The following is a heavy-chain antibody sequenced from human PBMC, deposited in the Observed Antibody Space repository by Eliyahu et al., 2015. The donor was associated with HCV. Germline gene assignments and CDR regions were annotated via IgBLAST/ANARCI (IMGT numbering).Heavy chain of an antibody. Sequence: QVQLQQWGAGLLKPSETLSLTCTVYGGSFSGYYWSWIRQPPGKGLEWIGEINHSGSTNYNPSLKSRVTISVDTSKNQFSLRLSSVTAADTAVYYCASLYGSGSRYYNFYGMDVWGQGTTVTVSS. D-gene: IGHD3-10*01. CDR1: GGSFSGYY. J-gene: IGHJ6*02. V-gene: IGHV4-34*01. CDR2: INHSGST. CDR3: ASLYGSGSRYYNFYGMDV.